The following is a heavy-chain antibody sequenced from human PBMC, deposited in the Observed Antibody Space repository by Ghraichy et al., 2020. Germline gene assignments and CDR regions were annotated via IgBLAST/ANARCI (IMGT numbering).Heavy chain of an antibody. CDR2: ITWNSAST. Sequence: GGSLRLSCAASGFTFSGYAMSWVRQAPGKGLEWVSTITWNSASTRYADSVKGRSTISRDNYKNAVYLQVTSLREDDTAVYFCANTGDSGWFYDYWGRGTLVTVSS. V-gene: IGHV3-23*01. J-gene: IGHJ4*02. CDR3: ANTGDSGWFYDY. CDR1: GFTFSGYA. D-gene: IGHD6-19*01.